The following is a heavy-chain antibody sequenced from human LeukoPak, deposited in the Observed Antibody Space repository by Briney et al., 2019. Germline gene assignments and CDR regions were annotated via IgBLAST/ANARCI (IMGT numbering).Heavy chain of an antibody. CDR2: LIPIFGTA. D-gene: IGHD3-3*01. J-gene: IGHJ4*02. CDR1: AGTFSSYA. CDR3: ARDSPTPYDFWSGRLDY. Sequence: SVKVSCKASAGTFSSYAISWVRQAPGQGLEWMGGLIPIFGTANYAQKFQGRVTITADESTSTAYMELSSLRAEDTAVYYCARDSPTPYDFWSGRLDYWGQGTLITVSS. V-gene: IGHV1-69*13.